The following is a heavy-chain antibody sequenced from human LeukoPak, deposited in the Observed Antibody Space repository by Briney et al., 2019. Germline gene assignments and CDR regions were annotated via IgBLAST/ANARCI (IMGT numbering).Heavy chain of an antibody. D-gene: IGHD3-16*01. CDR2: INHSGST. Sequence: SETLSLTCAVYGGSFSGYYWSWIRQPPGKGLEWIGEINHSGSTNYNPSLKSRVTISVDTSKNQFSLKLSSVTAADTAVYYCAGGPLPTHFDYWGQGTLVTVSS. J-gene: IGHJ4*02. CDR3: AGGPLPTHFDY. V-gene: IGHV4-34*01. CDR1: GGSFSGYY.